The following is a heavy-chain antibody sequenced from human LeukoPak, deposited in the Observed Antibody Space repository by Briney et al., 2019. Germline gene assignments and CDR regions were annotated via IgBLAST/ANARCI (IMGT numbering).Heavy chain of an antibody. CDR1: GGSISSYY. Sequence: SETLSLTCTVSGGSISSYYWSWIRQPPGKGLEWIGYFYYSGSTNYNPSLKSRVTISVDTSKNQFSLKLSSVTAADTAVYYCARHRINYYDSSGYLYYYGMDVWGQGTTVTVSS. CDR2: FYYSGST. V-gene: IGHV4-59*08. CDR3: ARHRINYYDSSGYLYYYGMDV. J-gene: IGHJ6*02. D-gene: IGHD3-22*01.